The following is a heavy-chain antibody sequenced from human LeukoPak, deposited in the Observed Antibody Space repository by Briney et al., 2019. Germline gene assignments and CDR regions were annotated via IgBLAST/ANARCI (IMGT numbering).Heavy chain of an antibody. CDR1: GFTFSTYT. Sequence: GGSLRLSCAASGFTFSTYTMIWVRQAPGKGLEWVSSITSAGNFIYYADSLRDRFTVSRDNAKNSLYLQMNRLRAEDTAMYYCARDLEGYHYGSGNYPQWGQGTLITVSS. CDR2: ITSAGNFI. J-gene: IGHJ4*02. V-gene: IGHV3-21*01. D-gene: IGHD3-10*01. CDR3: ARDLEGYHYGSGNYPQ.